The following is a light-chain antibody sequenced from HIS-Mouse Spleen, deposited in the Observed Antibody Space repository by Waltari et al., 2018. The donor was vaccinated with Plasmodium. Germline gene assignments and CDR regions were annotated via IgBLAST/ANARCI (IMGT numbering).Light chain of an antibody. CDR2: KDS. J-gene: IGLJ3*02. V-gene: IGLV3-25*03. CDR1: ALPRQY. CDR3: QSADSSGTPNWV. Sequence: SYELTQPLSVSVSPGQTARITCSGDALPRQYAYWYQQRPGQAPVLVIYKDSERPSGIPERFSGSSSGKTVTLTISGVQAEDEADYYCQSADSSGTPNWVFGGGTKLTVL.